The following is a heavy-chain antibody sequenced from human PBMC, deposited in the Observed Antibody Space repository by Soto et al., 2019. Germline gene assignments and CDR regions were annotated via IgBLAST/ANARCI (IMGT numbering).Heavy chain of an antibody. CDR3: ATLKNYYYGMDV. CDR2: IIPIFGTA. CDR1: GGTFSSYA. Sequence: GASVKVSFKACGGTFSSYAISWLRQAPGQGLEWMGGIIPIFGTANYAQKFQGRVTITADESTSTAYMELSSLRSEDTAVYYCATLKNYYYGMDVWGQGTTVTVLL. V-gene: IGHV1-69*13. J-gene: IGHJ6*02.